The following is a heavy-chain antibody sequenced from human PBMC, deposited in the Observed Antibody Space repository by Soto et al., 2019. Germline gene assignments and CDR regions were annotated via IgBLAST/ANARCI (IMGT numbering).Heavy chain of an antibody. V-gene: IGHV4-34*01. J-gene: IGHJ4*02. D-gene: IGHD5-12*01. CDR3: ARGQEGVVATH. Sequence: QVQLQQWGAGLLKPSETLSLNCAVTGGSLSGYYWSWIRQPPGKGLEWIGEVKDGGHTNYSPSLSGRVTISSDTSNNQVSLRLNSVTAADTGVYYCARGQEGVVATHWDQGSLVTVSS. CDR1: GGSLSGYY. CDR2: VKDGGHT.